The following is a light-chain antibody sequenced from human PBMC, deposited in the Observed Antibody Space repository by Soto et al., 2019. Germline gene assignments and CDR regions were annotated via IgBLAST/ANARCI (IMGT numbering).Light chain of an antibody. CDR2: DVF. J-gene: IGKJ2*01. Sequence: DIQMTQSPSSLSASVGDRVTITCRASQRITYWLAWYQQKPGRAPKLLIYDVFNLQSGVPSRFSGSGSGTEFTLTISSLHPDDSATYYFQQDHSFSFTFGQGTKLQSK. CDR1: QRITYW. V-gene: IGKV1-5*01. CDR3: QQDHSFSFT.